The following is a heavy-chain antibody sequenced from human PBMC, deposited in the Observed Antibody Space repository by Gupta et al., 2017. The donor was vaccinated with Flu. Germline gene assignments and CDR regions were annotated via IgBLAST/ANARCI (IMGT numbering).Heavy chain of an antibody. Sequence: AQKLQGRVTMTTDTSTSTAYMELRSLRSDDTAVYYCARAKRGYSYGPYYFDYWGQGTLVTVSS. J-gene: IGHJ4*02. D-gene: IGHD5-18*01. V-gene: IGHV1-18*01. CDR3: ARAKRGYSYGPYYFDY.